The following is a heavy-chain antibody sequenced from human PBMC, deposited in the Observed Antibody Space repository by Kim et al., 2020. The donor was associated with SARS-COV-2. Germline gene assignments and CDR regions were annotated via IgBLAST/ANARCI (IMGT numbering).Heavy chain of an antibody. CDR1: GGSFSGYY. J-gene: IGHJ6*02. Sequence: SETLSLTCAVDGGSFSGYYWSWIRQPPGKGLEWIGEINHSGSTNYNPSLKSRVTISVDTSKNQFSLKLSSVTAADTAVYYCARGYRSSWSYYYGVDVWGPGTTVTVS. V-gene: IGHV4-34*01. CDR2: INHSGST. CDR3: ARGYRSSWSYYYGVDV. D-gene: IGHD6-13*01.